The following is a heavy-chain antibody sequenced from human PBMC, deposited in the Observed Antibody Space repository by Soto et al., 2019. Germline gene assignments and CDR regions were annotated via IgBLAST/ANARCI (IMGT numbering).Heavy chain of an antibody. J-gene: IGHJ6*02. CDR1: GFTFSDHY. V-gene: IGHV3-72*01. D-gene: IGHD3-10*01. CDR3: ARTSWFGELDGMDV. Sequence: PGGSLRLSCAASGFTFSDHYMDWVRQAPGKGLEWVGRTRNKANSYTTEYAASVKGRFTISRDDSKNSLYLQMNSLKTEDTAVYYCARTSWFGELDGMDVWGQGTTVTVSS. CDR2: TRNKANSYTT.